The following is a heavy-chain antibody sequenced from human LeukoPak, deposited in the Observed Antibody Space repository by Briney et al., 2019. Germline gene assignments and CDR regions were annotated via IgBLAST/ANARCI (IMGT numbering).Heavy chain of an antibody. CDR1: GGSISSYY. Sequence: SETLSLTCTVSGGSISSYYWSWIRQPPGKGLEWIGFVHYSGSTHYNPSLKSRVTMSVDTSKNQFSLNLSSVTAADSAVYYCARDAAQYCSGGSCYYGKWFDPWGQGTLVTVSS. CDR2: VHYSGST. CDR3: ARDAAQYCSGGSCYYGKWFDP. D-gene: IGHD2-15*01. J-gene: IGHJ5*02. V-gene: IGHV4-59*12.